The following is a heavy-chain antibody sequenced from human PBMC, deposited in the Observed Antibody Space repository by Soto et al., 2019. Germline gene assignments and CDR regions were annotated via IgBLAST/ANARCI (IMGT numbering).Heavy chain of an antibody. V-gene: IGHV3-23*01. Sequence: VGSLRLSCAASGFTFSSYAMSWVRQAPGKGLEWVSAISGSGGSTYYADSVKGRFTISRDNSKNTLYLQMNSLRAEDTAVYYCAKSVRSRDYYYGMDVWGQGTTVTVSS. CDR1: GFTFSSYA. CDR3: AKSVRSRDYYYGMDV. CDR2: ISGSGGST. J-gene: IGHJ6*02.